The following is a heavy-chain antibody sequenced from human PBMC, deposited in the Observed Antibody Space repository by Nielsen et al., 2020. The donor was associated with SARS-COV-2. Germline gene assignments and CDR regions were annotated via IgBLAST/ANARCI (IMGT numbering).Heavy chain of an antibody. CDR1: GDSVSRNGGA. CDR2: TYYRSKWYN. CDR3: ARGYGYAFDY. J-gene: IGHJ4*02. Sequence: SQTLSLTCVVSGDSVSRNGGAWHWIRLSPSRGLEWLGKTYYRSKWYNDYAVSVKSRITINADTSKNHFSLQLKSVIPEDTAVYYCARGYGYAFDYWGQGTLVTVSS. D-gene: IGHD5-18*01. V-gene: IGHV6-1*01.